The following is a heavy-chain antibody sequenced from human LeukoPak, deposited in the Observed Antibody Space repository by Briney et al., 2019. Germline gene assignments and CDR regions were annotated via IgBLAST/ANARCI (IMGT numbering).Heavy chain of an antibody. CDR1: GYTFTTYE. CDR3: ARKDSSSWYEYFQH. J-gene: IGHJ1*01. CDR2: MSPNSGNT. Sequence: ASVKVSCKASGYTFTTYEIYWVRQATGQGLEWVGWMSPNSGNTGYAQKFQGRVTITRNTSISTAYMELSSLRSEDTAVYYCARKDSSSWYEYFQHWGQGTLVTVSS. D-gene: IGHD6-13*01. V-gene: IGHV1-8*03.